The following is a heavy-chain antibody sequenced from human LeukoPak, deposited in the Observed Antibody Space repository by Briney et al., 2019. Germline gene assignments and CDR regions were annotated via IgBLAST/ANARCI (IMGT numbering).Heavy chain of an antibody. D-gene: IGHD4-11*01. J-gene: IGHJ4*02. Sequence: SETLSLTCAVSGGSISSGGYSWSCIRQPPGKGLEWIGYIYHSGTTYYNPSLKSRVTISVDTSKNQFSLKLSSVTAADTAVYYCARGRPLEHDSNYVYFDYWGQGTLVTVSS. CDR1: GGSISSGGYS. V-gene: IGHV4-30-2*01. CDR2: IYHSGTT. CDR3: ARGRPLEHDSNYVYFDY.